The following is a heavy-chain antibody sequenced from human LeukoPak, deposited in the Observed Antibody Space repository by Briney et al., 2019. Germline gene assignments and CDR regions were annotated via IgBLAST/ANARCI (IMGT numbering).Heavy chain of an antibody. D-gene: IGHD2-2*01. Sequence: PGGSLRLTCAASGFTFSSYGMHWVRQAPGKGLEWVAFIRYDGSNKYYADSVKGRFTISRDNSKNSLYLQMNSLRAEATAVYYCENQFHQVASPNFYYWGQGTLVTVSS. J-gene: IGHJ4*02. CDR2: IRYDGSNK. V-gene: IGHV3-30*02. CDR1: GFTFSSYG. CDR3: ENQFHQVASPNFYY.